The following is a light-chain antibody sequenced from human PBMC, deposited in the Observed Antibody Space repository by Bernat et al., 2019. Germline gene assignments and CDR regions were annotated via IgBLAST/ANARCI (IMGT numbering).Light chain of an antibody. CDR3: AAWDDSLSGWV. J-gene: IGLJ3*02. Sequence: QSVLTQPPSASGTPGQGVTISCSGSSSNIGSNYVYWYQQLPGTAPKLLMYSNNQRPSGVPDRFSGSKSGTSASLGISGLRSEDEADYYCAAWDDSLSGWVFGGGTKLTVL. V-gene: IGLV1-47*02. CDR1: SSNIGSNY. CDR2: SNN.